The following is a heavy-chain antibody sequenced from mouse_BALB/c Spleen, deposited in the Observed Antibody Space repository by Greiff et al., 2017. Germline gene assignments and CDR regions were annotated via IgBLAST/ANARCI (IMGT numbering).Heavy chain of an antibody. CDR3: ARGLYYYGSSLYYFDY. D-gene: IGHD1-1*01. Sequence: VQGVESGAELAKPGASVKMSCKASGYTFTSYWMHWVKQRPGQGLEWIGYINPSTGYTEYNQKFKDKATLTADKSSSTAYMQLSSLTSEDSAVYYCARGLYYYGSSLYYFDYWGQGTTLTVSS. CDR1: GYTFTSYW. J-gene: IGHJ2*01. CDR2: INPSTGYT. V-gene: IGHV1-7*01.